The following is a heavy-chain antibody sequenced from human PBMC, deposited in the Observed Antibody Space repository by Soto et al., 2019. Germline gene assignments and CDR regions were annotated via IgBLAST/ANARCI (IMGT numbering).Heavy chain of an antibody. CDR1: GFTFSSYG. CDR3: ANGGQWLVRDYYYYGMDV. CDR2: ISYDGSNK. Sequence: QVQLVESGGGVVQPGRSLRLSCAASGFTFSSYGMHWVRQAPGKGLEWVAVISYDGSNKYYADSVKGRFTISRDNSKNTLYLQMNSLRAEDTAVYYCANGGQWLVRDYYYYGMDVWGQGTTVTASS. J-gene: IGHJ6*02. V-gene: IGHV3-30*18. D-gene: IGHD6-19*01.